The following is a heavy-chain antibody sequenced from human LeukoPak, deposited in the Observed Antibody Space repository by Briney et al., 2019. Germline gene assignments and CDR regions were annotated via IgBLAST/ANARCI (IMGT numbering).Heavy chain of an antibody. J-gene: IGHJ4*02. CDR3: ARWSGNYYSYFDY. Sequence: PSETLSLTCSVFGGGSISDSSDYWAWVRQPPGKGLEWIGTIYYTGSTYYNPSLKNRVSISVDTSKNQFSLKLSSVTAADTAVYYCARWSGNYYSYFDYWGQGTLVTVSS. CDR1: GGGSISDSSDY. CDR2: IYYTGST. D-gene: IGHD1-26*01. V-gene: IGHV4-39*01.